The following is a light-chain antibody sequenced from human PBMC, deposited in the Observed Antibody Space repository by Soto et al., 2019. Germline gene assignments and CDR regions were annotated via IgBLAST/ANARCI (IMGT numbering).Light chain of an antibody. CDR2: KAS. Sequence: IQMNQSKYTVCAYVGGRFALTCLASQSIDLWLTWYQQKPGKAPNLLIYKASSLESGVPSRFSGSGSGTEFALTISSLQPDDFATYYCQQYNSYPWTFGQGTKVDIK. CDR1: QSIDLW. J-gene: IGKJ1*01. CDR3: QQYNSYPWT. V-gene: IGKV1-5*03.